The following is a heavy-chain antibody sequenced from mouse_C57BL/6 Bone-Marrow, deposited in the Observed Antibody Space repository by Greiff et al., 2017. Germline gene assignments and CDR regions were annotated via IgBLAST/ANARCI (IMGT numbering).Heavy chain of an antibody. CDR1: GFNIKDYY. D-gene: IGHD2-2*01. V-gene: IGHV14-1*01. CDR3: TSMVTTSY. CDR2: IDPEDGDT. J-gene: IGHJ2*01. Sequence: VQLQQSGAGLVRPGASVKLSCTASGFNIKDYYMHWVKQRPEQGLEWIGRIDPEDGDTEYAPKFQGKATMTADTSSNTAYLQLRSLTSEDTAVYYCTSMVTTSYWGQGTTLTVSS.